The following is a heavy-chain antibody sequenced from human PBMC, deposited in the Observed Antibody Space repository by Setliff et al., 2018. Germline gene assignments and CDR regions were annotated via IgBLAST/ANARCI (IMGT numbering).Heavy chain of an antibody. D-gene: IGHD2-15*01. J-gene: IGHJ6*02. Sequence: GSLRLSCAASGFTFSSYSMNWVRQAPGKGLEWVSSISSSSSYIYYADSVKGRFTISRDNAKNSLYLQMNSLRAEDTAVYYCARDLGCSGGSCYLDYYYGMDVWGQGTTVTVSS. CDR1: GFTFSSYS. CDR3: ARDLGCSGGSCYLDYYYGMDV. V-gene: IGHV3-21*01. CDR2: ISSSSSYI.